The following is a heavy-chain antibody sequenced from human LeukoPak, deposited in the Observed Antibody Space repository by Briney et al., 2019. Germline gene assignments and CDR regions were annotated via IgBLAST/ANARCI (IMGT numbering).Heavy chain of an antibody. CDR1: GFTFSSYA. V-gene: IGHV3-23*01. D-gene: IGHD6-19*01. Sequence: AGGSLRLSCAASGFTFSSYAMSWVRQAPGKGLEWVSAISGSGGSTYYADSVKGRFTISRDNSKNTLYLQMNSLRAEDTAVYYCAKVGKVAGRYYFDYWGQGTLVTVSS. J-gene: IGHJ4*02. CDR3: AKVGKVAGRYYFDY. CDR2: ISGSGGST.